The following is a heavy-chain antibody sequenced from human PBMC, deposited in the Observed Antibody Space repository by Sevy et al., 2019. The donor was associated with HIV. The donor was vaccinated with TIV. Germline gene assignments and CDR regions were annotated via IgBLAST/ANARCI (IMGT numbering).Heavy chain of an antibody. V-gene: IGHV3-7*01. CDR3: ARDATCYYGSGRPSVYYYGMDV. D-gene: IGHD3-10*01. CDR1: GFTFSSYW. J-gene: IGHJ6*02. Sequence: GGCLRLSCAASGFTFSSYWMSWVRQAPGKGLEWVANIKQDGSEKYYVDSVKGRFTISRDNAKNSLYLQMNSLRAEDTAVYYCARDATCYYGSGRPSVYYYGMDVWGQGTTVTVSS. CDR2: IKQDGSEK.